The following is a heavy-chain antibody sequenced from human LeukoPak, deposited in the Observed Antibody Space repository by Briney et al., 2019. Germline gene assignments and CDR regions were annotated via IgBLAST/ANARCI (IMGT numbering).Heavy chain of an antibody. CDR3: AKRIAVAGTLY. CDR1: GFTFSDYV. J-gene: IGHJ4*02. Sequence: PGGSLRLSCAASGFTFSDYVMSWVRQAPGKGLEWVSGISGSGGSTYYADSVKGRFTISRDNSKKTLYLQMNSLRAEDTAVYYCAKRIAVAGTLYWGQGTLVTVSS. D-gene: IGHD6-19*01. V-gene: IGHV3-23*01. CDR2: ISGSGGST.